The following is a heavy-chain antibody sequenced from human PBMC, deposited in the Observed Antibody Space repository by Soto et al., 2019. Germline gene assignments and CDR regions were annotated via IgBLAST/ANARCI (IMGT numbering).Heavy chain of an antibody. CDR1: GFTFGSYW. Sequence: PGGSLRLSCAASGFTFGSYWMHWVRQVPGKGLVWVSHIDSDGISTTYADSVKGRFTISRDNAKNTVYLQMNSLRAEDTAVYYCVRDDVGVGIDYWGLGTLVTVSS. J-gene: IGHJ4*02. V-gene: IGHV3-74*03. CDR2: IDSDGIST. CDR3: VRDDVGVGIDY. D-gene: IGHD1-26*01.